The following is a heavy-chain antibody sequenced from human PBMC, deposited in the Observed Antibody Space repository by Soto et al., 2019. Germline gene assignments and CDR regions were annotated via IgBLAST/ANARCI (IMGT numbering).Heavy chain of an antibody. Sequence: QVQLVQSGAEVKKPGSSVKVSCKASGGTFSSYTISWVRQAPGQGLEWMGRIIPILGIANYAQKFQGRVTITADKSTSTAYMELRSLRSEDMAVYYCASLMVRGVISLDYWGQGTLVTVSS. D-gene: IGHD3-10*01. J-gene: IGHJ4*02. V-gene: IGHV1-69*02. CDR1: GGTFSSYT. CDR2: IIPILGIA. CDR3: ASLMVRGVISLDY.